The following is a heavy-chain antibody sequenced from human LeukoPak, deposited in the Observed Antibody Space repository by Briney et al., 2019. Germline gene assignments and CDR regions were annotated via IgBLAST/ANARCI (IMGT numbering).Heavy chain of an antibody. V-gene: IGHV1-69*13. CDR2: IIPIFGTA. J-gene: IGHJ6*03. CDR3: ARSGLAAAGTNSYYYYYMDV. Sequence: SVKVSCKASGGTFSSYAISWVRQAPGQGLEWMGGIIPIFGTANYAQKFQGRVTITADESTSTAYMELSSLRSEDTAVYYCARSGLAAAGTNSYYYYYMDVWGKGTTVTISS. CDR1: GGTFSSYA. D-gene: IGHD6-13*01.